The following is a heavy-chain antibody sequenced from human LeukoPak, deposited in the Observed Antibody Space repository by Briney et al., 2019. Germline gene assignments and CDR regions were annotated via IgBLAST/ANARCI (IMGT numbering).Heavy chain of an antibody. CDR2: IISHGGNT. V-gene: IGHV3-64*02. Sequence: GGSLRLSCAASGFTVSSNYMSWVRQAPGKGLEYVSAIISHGGNTYYADSVKGRFTISRDNSKNALYLQMDSLRPEDMAVYYCARITMGATVANFYYYYMDVWGKGTTVTVSS. CDR1: GFTVSSNY. D-gene: IGHD3-3*01. CDR3: ARITMGATVANFYYYYMDV. J-gene: IGHJ6*03.